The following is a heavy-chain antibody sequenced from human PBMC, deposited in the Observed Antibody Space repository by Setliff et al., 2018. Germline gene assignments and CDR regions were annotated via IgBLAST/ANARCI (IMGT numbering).Heavy chain of an antibody. D-gene: IGHD1-26*01. CDR2: IIPVFRTA. CDR3: ARDIGVTIAGATFRGFDT. V-gene: IGHV1-69*13. J-gene: IGHJ4*02. CDR1: GGTFRSDG. Sequence: SVKVSCKASGGTFRSDGFNWVRQAPGQGLEWMGRIIPVFRTAKYAQKFQGRVTLSADESTGTAYMELTSLTFGDTAIYYCARDIGVTIAGATFRGFDTWGQGTQVTVSS.